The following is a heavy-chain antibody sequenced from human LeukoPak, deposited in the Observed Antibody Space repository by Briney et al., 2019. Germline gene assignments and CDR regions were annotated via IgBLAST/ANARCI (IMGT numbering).Heavy chain of an antibody. CDR1: GFTFSRYS. Sequence: GGSLRLSCAASGFTFSRYSMNWVRQAPGKGLEWVSFISSNRSCIYYADSVKGRFTISRDNAKNSLYLQMNSLRAEDTAVYYCVCTSENAGCLAFDMGGEGTMDTVPS. D-gene: IGHD2-8*02. CDR2: ISSNRSCI. CDR3: VCTSENAGCLAFDM. V-gene: IGHV3-21*01. J-gene: IGHJ3*02.